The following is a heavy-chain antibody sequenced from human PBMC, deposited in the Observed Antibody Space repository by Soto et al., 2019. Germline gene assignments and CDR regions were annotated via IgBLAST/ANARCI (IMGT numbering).Heavy chain of an antibody. Sequence: GGSLRLSCAASGFTFSSYAMSWVRQAPGKGLEWVSAISGSGGSTYYADSVKGRFTISRDNSKNTLYLQMNSLRAEDTAVYYCAKDDAHYYDSSGYSVYWCPGTLVTVSS. D-gene: IGHD3-22*01. CDR3: AKDDAHYYDSSGYSVY. V-gene: IGHV3-23*01. CDR1: GFTFSSYA. CDR2: ISGSGGST. J-gene: IGHJ4*02.